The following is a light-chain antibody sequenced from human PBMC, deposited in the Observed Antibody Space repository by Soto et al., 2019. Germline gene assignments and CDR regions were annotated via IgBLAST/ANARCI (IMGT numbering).Light chain of an antibody. V-gene: IGKV3D-15*03. CDR2: GAS. CDR3: QYHHNGRSWT. J-gene: IGKJ1*01. CDR1: QSVSSS. Sequence: YPVAGATVSCRPSQSVSSSLAWYQQKPGQATTLLLYGASIRATGIPARFSGSGSGTEFDLTSSILQLEAFAISYYQYHHNGRSWTFGQGTKVDIK.